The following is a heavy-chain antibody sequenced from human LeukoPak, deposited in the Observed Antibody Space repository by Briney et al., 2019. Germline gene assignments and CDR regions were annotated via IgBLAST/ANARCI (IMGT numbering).Heavy chain of an antibody. J-gene: IGHJ4*02. Sequence: PSETLSLTCTVSGGSISSHYWSWIRQPPGKGLEWIGYIYYSGSTNYNPSLKSRVTISVDTSKNQFSLKLSSVTAADTAVYYCARSRYDFWSGYPDYWGQGTLVTVSS. V-gene: IGHV4-59*11. CDR1: GGSISSHY. CDR2: IYYSGST. CDR3: ARSRYDFWSGYPDY. D-gene: IGHD3-3*01.